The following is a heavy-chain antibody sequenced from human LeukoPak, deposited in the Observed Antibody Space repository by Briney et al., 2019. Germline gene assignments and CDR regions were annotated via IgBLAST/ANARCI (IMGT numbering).Heavy chain of an antibody. CDR2: ICGGGGRT. CDR3: AKDRDPYCSGGTCYQGYYFDY. CDR1: GFTLSSYA. V-gene: IGHV3-23*01. D-gene: IGHD2-15*01. Sequence: GGSLRLSCAASGFTLSSYALSWVRQAPGKGLRWVSVICGGGGRTHYADSVKGRFIISRDNSKNTLYLQMNSLRAEDTAVYYCAKDRDPYCSGGTCYQGYYFDYWGQGTLVTVSS. J-gene: IGHJ4*02.